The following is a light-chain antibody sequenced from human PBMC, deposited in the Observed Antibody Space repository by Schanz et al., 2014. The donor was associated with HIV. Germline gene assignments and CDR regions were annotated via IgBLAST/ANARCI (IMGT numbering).Light chain of an antibody. CDR3: AAWDDSLRGFV. CDR1: SSDVGGYDY. J-gene: IGLJ1*01. Sequence: QSALTQPPSASGSPGQSVTISCTGTSSDVGGYDYVSWYQQHPGKAPNLMIYDVTKRPSGVPARFSGSKSGTSASLAISGLRSEDGADYYCAAWDDSLRGFVFGTGTKLTVL. V-gene: IGLV2-8*01. CDR2: DVT.